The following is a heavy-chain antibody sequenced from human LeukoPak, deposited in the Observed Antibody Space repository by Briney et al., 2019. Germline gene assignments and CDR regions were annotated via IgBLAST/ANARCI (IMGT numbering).Heavy chain of an antibody. D-gene: IGHD5-24*01. CDR3: ARDDSRDGQNYNYYGTDV. CDR2: IYYSGST. Sequence: PSETLSLTCTVSGGSISSGGYYWSWIRQPPGKGLEWIGLIYYSGSTTYNPSLKSRVTMSVDTSKNQFSLKLSSVTAADTAVYYCARDDSRDGQNYNYYGTDVWGPGTTVTVSS. J-gene: IGHJ6*02. V-gene: IGHV4-61*08. CDR1: GGSISSGGYY.